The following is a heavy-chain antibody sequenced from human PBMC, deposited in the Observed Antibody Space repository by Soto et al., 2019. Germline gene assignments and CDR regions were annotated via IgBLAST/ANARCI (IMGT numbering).Heavy chain of an antibody. CDR3: ARDLEGATNYYYGMDV. D-gene: IGHD1-26*01. V-gene: IGHV1-18*01. CDR1: GYTFTSYG. J-gene: IGHJ6*02. CDR2: ISAYNGNT. Sequence: QVQLVQSGAEVKKPGASVKVSCKASGYTFTSYGISWVRQAPGQGLEWMGWISAYNGNTNYAQKLQGRVTMTTDTXTXIAYMELRSLRSDDTAVYYCARDLEGATNYYYGMDVWGQGTTVTVSS.